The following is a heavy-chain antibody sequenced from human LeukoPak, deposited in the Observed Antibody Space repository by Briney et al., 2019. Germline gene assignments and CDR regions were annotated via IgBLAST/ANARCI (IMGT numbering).Heavy chain of an antibody. CDR2: IRYDGSNK. J-gene: IGHJ4*02. D-gene: IGHD2-2*01. V-gene: IGHV3-30*02. CDR3: ARDQWGKYQMLDY. CDR1: GFTFSSYG. Sequence: GGSLRLSCAASGFTFSSYGMHWVRQAPGKGLEWVAFIRYDGSNKYYADSVKGRFTISRDNAKNSLYLQMNSLRAEDTAVYYCARDQWGKYQMLDYWGQRTLVTVSS.